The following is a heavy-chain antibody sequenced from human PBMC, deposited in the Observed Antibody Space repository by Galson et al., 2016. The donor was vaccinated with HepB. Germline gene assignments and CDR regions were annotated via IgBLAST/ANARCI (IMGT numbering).Heavy chain of an antibody. Sequence: SLRLSCAASGFTFGSYWMYWVRQAPGKGPEWVSRLNPDGTTTNYADSVKGRFTISRDNAKSTVYLQLNSLRVEDTAVYYCAFGQSIAFGTFDVWGQGTMVAVSS. CDR3: AFGQSIAFGTFDV. V-gene: IGHV3-74*01. J-gene: IGHJ3*01. CDR1: GFTFGSYW. D-gene: IGHD3-10*01. CDR2: LNPDGTTT.